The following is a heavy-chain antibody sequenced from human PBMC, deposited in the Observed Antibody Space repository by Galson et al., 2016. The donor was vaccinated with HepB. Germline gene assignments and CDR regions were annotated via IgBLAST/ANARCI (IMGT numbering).Heavy chain of an antibody. CDR1: GGSISDPNFY. D-gene: IGHD6-6*01. CDR3: ARMALQEYSSSFFGS. J-gene: IGHJ5*01. Sequence: TLSLTCTVSGGSISDPNFYWGWVRQPPGKGLEWVSTIYYTGSSYYNLSLKSRLSISVDTSKNQFSLRLNSVTAADTAVYYCARMALQEYSSSFFGSWGQGSLVIVSS. CDR2: IYYTGSS. V-gene: IGHV4-39*01.